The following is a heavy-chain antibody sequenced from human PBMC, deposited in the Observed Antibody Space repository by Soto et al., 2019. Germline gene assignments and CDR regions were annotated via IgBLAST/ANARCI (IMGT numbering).Heavy chain of an antibody. J-gene: IGHJ6*02. CDR2: IYHSGST. V-gene: IGHV4-4*02. CDR3: ARATESGYSYGYYYYGMDA. CDR1: GGSISSSNW. Sequence: SETLSLTCAVSGGSISSSNWWSWVRQPPGKGLEWIGEIYHSGSTNYNPSLKSRVTISVDKSKNQFSLKLSSVTAADTAVYYCARATESGYSYGYYYYGMDAWGQGTTVTVSS. D-gene: IGHD5-18*01.